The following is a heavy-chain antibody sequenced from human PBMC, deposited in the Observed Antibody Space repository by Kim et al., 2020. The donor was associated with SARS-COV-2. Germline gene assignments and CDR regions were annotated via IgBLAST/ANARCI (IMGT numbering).Heavy chain of an antibody. J-gene: IGHJ4*02. D-gene: IGHD3-9*01. Sequence: ASVMVSCKASGYTFTSYGISWVRQAPGQGLEWMGWISAYNGNTNYAQKLQGRVTMTTDTSTSTAYMELRSLRSDDTAVYYCARDLERAPDVLRYFDWSPFGYWGQGTLVTVSS. CDR1: GYTFTSYG. CDR3: ARDLERAPDVLRYFDWSPFGY. CDR2: ISAYNGNT. V-gene: IGHV1-18*04.